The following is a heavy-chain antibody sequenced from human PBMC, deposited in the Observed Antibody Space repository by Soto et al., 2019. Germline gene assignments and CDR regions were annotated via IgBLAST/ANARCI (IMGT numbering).Heavy chain of an antibody. V-gene: IGHV3-23*01. CDR2: ISASGGST. CDR1: GFTFSSFV. CDR3: ARDGGINSSSGY. J-gene: IGHJ4*02. D-gene: IGHD6-6*01. Sequence: EVQLLESGGGLVQPGGSLTLSCAASGFTFSSFVMNWVRQAPGKGLEWVSSISASGGSTYYADSVKDRFTISRDNSKNTLYVQMNSLRAEDTAVYYCARDGGINSSSGYWGQGTLVTVSS.